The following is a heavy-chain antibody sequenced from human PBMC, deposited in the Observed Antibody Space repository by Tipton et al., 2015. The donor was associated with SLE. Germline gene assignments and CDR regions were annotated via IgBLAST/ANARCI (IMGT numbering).Heavy chain of an antibody. CDR3: ARDEWYGSYYYGMDV. V-gene: IGHV4-34*01. Sequence: AGLVKPSETLSLTCAVYGGSFSGYYWSWIRQPPGKGLEWIGEINHSGSTNYNPSLKSRVTISVDTSKNQFSLKLSSVTAADTAVYYCARDEWYGSYYYGMDVWGQGTTVTVSS. D-gene: IGHD3-3*01. CDR1: GGSFSGYY. J-gene: IGHJ6*02. CDR2: INHSGST.